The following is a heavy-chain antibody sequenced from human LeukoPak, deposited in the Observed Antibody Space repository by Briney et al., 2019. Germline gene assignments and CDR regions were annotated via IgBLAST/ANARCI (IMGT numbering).Heavy chain of an antibody. CDR1: GLTFSTYA. J-gene: IGHJ6*03. V-gene: IGHV3-23*01. CDR3: AKDRAASGTGSYNYMDV. CDR2: VSGSGGST. Sequence: GGSLRLSCAASGLTFSTYAMSWVRQAPRKGLEWVSGVSGSGGSTYYADSVKGRFTISRDNSKNTLYLQMSGLRAEDTAVYYCAKDRAASGTGSYNYMDVWGKGTTVTVSS. D-gene: IGHD6-13*01.